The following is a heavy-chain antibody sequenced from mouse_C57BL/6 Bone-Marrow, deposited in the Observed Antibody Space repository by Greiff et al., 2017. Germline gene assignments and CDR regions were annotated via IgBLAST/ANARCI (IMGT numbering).Heavy chain of an antibody. CDR3: SSFDGNYFDF. J-gene: IGHJ2*01. CDR1: GFNIKDDY. V-gene: IGHV14-4*01. CDR2: IDPEIGDT. Sequence: EVQLQQSGAELVRPGASVKLSCTASGFNIKDDYIHWVKQRPEQGLEWIGWIDPEIGDTEYASKFKGKATITSDTSSNTADLQLSSLTSEDTAVYYCSSFDGNYFDFWGQGTPLTVAS. D-gene: IGHD2-3*01.